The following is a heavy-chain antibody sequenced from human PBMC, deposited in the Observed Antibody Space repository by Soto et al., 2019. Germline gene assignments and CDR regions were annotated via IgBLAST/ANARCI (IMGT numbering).Heavy chain of an antibody. CDR1: GFTFSSYA. Sequence: GSLRLSCAASGFTFSSYAMHWVRQAPGKGLEWVAVISYDGSNKYYADSVKGRFTISRDNSKNTLYLQMNSLRAEDTAVYYCARDPTDCSSTSCYPSYWGQGTLVTVSS. J-gene: IGHJ4*02. D-gene: IGHD2-2*01. CDR2: ISYDGSNK. V-gene: IGHV3-30-3*01. CDR3: ARDPTDCSSTSCYPSY.